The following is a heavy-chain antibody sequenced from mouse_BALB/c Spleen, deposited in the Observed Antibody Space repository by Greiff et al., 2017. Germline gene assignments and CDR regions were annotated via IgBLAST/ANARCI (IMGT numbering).Heavy chain of an antibody. V-gene: IGHV1-77*01. CDR3: ARSYYGSSLYYAMDD. Sequence: QVQLQQSGAELARPGASVKLSCKASGYTFTDYYINWVKQRTGQGLEWIGEIYPGSGNTYYNEKFKGKATLTADKSSSTAYMQLSSLTSEDSAVYFCARSYYGSSLYYAMDDWGQGTAGTVSS. D-gene: IGHD1-1*01. J-gene: IGHJ4*01. CDR1: GYTFTDYY. CDR2: IYPGSGNT.